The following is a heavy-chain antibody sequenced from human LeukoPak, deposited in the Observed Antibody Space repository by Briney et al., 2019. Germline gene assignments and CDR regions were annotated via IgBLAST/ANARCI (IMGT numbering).Heavy chain of an antibody. D-gene: IGHD2-2*01. V-gene: IGHV1-2*02. CDR1: GYTFTGYY. J-gene: IGHJ4*02. CDR3: ARDSLGYCSSISCMLLDF. Sequence: ASVKVSCKASGYTFTGYYMHWVRQAPGQGLEWMGWINPNSGGTNYAQKFQGRVTMTRDTSISTAYMELSRLRSDDTVVYYCARDSLGYCSSISCMLLDFWGQGTLVTVSS. CDR2: INPNSGGT.